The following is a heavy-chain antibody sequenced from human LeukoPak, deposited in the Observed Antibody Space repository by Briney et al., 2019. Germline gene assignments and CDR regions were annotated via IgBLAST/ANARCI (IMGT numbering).Heavy chain of an antibody. V-gene: IGHV1-69*04. Sequence: SVKVSCRASGGTFKNFAINWVRQAPGQGLEWMGRIAPVLGSTNYTQKVQGRLKITADRSTGTAYMELRSLRPDDTAVYFCARDPATLGYCSGGDCYRYNWFDPWGQGTLVTVSS. CDR3: ARDPATLGYCSGGDCYRYNWFDP. CDR1: GGTFKNFA. CDR2: IAPVLGST. J-gene: IGHJ5*02. D-gene: IGHD2-15*01.